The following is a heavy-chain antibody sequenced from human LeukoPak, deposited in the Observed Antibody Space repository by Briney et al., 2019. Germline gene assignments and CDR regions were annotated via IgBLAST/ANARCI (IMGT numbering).Heavy chain of an antibody. V-gene: IGHV4-59*01. CDR3: ARKYYDYVWGSYRPNAFDI. Sequence: ASETLSLTCTVSGGSTSSYYWSWIRQPPGKGLEWIGYIYYSGSTNYNPSLKSRVTISVDTSKNQFSLKLSSVTAADTAVYYCARKYYDYVWGSYRPNAFDIWGQGTMVTVSS. D-gene: IGHD3-16*02. CDR1: GGSTSSYY. J-gene: IGHJ3*02. CDR2: IYYSGST.